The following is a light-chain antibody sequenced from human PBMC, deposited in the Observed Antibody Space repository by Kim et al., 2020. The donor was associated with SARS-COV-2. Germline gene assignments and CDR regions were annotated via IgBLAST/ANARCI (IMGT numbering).Light chain of an antibody. CDR1: QGISNH. Sequence: DTQMTQSPSSLSASVGDGVTITCRASQGISNHLAWYQQKPGKVPQVLIYDASALQSGVPSRFSGSRSGTDFTLTISSLQPEDVATYYCQKYDSAPWTFGQGTKVE. CDR3: QKYDSAPWT. J-gene: IGKJ1*01. V-gene: IGKV1-27*01. CDR2: DAS.